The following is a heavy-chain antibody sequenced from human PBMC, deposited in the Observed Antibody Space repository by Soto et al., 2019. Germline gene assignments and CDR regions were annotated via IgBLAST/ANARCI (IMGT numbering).Heavy chain of an antibody. V-gene: IGHV3-30*18. CDR3: AKDRAGDIYVAARSGLDY. CDR1: GFTFFSYG. Sequence: GGSLRLSCAASGFTFFSYGMHWVRQAPGKGLEWVAVISYDGSNKYYGDSVKGRFTISRDNSKTTLYLQMNGLRADDTAVYYCAKDRAGDIYVAARSGLDYWGQGTLVTVSS. J-gene: IGHJ4*02. CDR2: ISYDGSNK. D-gene: IGHD3-3*01.